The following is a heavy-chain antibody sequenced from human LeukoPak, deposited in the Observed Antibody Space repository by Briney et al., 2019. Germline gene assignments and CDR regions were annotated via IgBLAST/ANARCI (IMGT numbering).Heavy chain of an antibody. CDR1: GFTFTAYA. D-gene: IGHD3-16*01. V-gene: IGHV3-7*01. Sequence: AGGSLRLSCAASGFTFTAYAMSWFRQAPGKGLEWVANIHDDGILKHYVDSVKGRFTISRDDAKNSVYLQLNSLRVEDTALYFCARGRGWVDYWGQGTLVTVSS. CDR2: IHDDGILK. CDR3: ARGRGWVDY. J-gene: IGHJ4*02.